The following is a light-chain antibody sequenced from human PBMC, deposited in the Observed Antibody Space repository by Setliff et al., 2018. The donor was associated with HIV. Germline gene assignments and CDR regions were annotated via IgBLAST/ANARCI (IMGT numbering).Light chain of an antibody. J-gene: IGLJ2*01. CDR3: SSYTGSSTV. CDR1: SSDVGGYNY. CDR2: DVS. V-gene: IGLV2-14*01. Sequence: QSVLTQPASVSGSPGQSITISCTGTSSDVGGYNYVSWYQQHPGKAPKLMIHDVSNRPSGVSNRFSGSKSGNTASLTISGPQAEDEADYYCSSYTGSSTVFGGGTKVTVL.